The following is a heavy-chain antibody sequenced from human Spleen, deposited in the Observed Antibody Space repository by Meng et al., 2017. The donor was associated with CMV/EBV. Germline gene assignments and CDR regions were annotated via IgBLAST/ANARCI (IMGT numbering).Heavy chain of an antibody. D-gene: IGHD6-19*01. Sequence: SETLSLTCTVSGYSISSGYYWGWIRQPPGKGLEWIGSIYHSGSTYYNPSLKSRVTISVDTSKNQFSLKLSSVTAADTAVYYCASQSSIAVAGGGDINFYYYGMDGWGQGTTVTVSS. J-gene: IGHJ6*02. V-gene: IGHV4-38-2*02. CDR1: GYSISSGYY. CDR2: IYHSGST. CDR3: ASQSSIAVAGGGDINFYYYGMDG.